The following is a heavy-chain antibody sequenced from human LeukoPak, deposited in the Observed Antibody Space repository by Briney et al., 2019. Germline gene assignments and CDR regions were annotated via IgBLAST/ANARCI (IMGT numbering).Heavy chain of an antibody. CDR2: INPSGGST. CDR1: GYTFTSYY. D-gene: IGHD3-9*01. J-gene: IGHJ4*02. V-gene: IGHV1-46*01. Sequence: GASVKVSCXASGYTFTSYYMHWVRQAPGQGLEWMGIINPSGGSTSYAQKFQGKVTMTRDTSTSTVYMELSSLRSEDTAVYYCTRDCDILTGYYLHFDYWGQGTLVTVSS. CDR3: TRDCDILTGYYLHFDY.